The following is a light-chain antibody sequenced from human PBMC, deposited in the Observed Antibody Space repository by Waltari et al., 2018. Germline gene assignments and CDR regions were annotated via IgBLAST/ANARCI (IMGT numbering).Light chain of an antibody. CDR2: EVY. J-gene: IGLJ1*01. CDR1: SSDVGGYNY. CDR3: SSYAGSNTPYV. V-gene: IGLV2-8*01. Sequence: QSALTQPPSASGSPGQSVTISCTGTSSDVGGYNYVSWYQQHPGKAPKLMIYEVYKRPSGVPDRFSGSKSANTASLTVSGLQAEDEADYYCSSYAGSNTPYVFGTGTKVTVL.